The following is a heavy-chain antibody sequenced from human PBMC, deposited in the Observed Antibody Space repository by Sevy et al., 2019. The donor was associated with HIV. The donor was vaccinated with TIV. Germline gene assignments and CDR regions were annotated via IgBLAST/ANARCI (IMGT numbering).Heavy chain of an antibody. J-gene: IGHJ6*02. CDR3: ARDRNTAMVIGMDV. V-gene: IGHV3-53*01. CDR1: GFIVSSNY. Sequence: WGSLRLSCAASGFIVSSNYMSWVRQAPGKGLEWVSVIYSGGSTYYADSVKGRFTISRDNSKNTLHLQMNSLRAEDTAVYYCARDRNTAMVIGMDVWGQGTTVTVSS. D-gene: IGHD5-18*01. CDR2: IYSGGST.